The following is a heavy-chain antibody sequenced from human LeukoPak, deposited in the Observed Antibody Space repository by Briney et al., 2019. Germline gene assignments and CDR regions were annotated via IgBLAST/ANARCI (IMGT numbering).Heavy chain of an antibody. CDR2: INPVASIT. D-gene: IGHD3-9*01. Sequence: GGSLRLSCAASGFTFSSHWFHWVRQAPGKGLVWVSRINPVASITNYADSVKGRFTVSSDNAMNTLYLQMNSLRAEDTAVYYCAIDLTGSQEYWGQGTLVTVSS. V-gene: IGHV3-74*01. J-gene: IGHJ4*02. CDR1: GFTFSSHW. CDR3: AIDLTGSQEY.